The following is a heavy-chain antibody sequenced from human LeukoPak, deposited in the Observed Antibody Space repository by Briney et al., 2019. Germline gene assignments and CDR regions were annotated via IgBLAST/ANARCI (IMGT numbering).Heavy chain of an antibody. J-gene: IGHJ3*02. V-gene: IGHV4-59*01. D-gene: IGHD5-18*01. Sequence: SETLPLTCTVSGGSISTYYWSWIRQPPGKGLEWIAYIDYRGSTTYNPSLRSRVTISVDTSRNQFSLKLSSVTAADTAVYYCARSRSGYSYDHAAFEIWGQGTMVTVSS. CDR1: GGSISTYY. CDR2: IDYRGST. CDR3: ARSRSGYSYDHAAFEI.